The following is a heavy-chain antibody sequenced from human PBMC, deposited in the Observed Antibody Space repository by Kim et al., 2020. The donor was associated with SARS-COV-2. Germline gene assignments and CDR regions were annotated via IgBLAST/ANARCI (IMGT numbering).Heavy chain of an antibody. V-gene: IGHV3-53*01. D-gene: IGHD6-13*01. CDR1: GFTVSSNY. Sequence: GGSLRLSCAASGFTVSSNYMSWVRQAPGKGLEWVSVIYSGGSTYYADSVKGRFTISRDNSKNTLYLQMNSLRAEDTAVYYCAGSISWYSYVYWGQGTLVTVSS. CDR2: IYSGGST. J-gene: IGHJ4*02. CDR3: AGSISWYSYVY.